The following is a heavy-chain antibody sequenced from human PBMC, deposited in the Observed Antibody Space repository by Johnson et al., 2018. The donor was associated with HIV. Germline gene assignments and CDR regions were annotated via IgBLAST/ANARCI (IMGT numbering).Heavy chain of an antibody. Sequence: VQLVESGGGLVRPGESLRLSCLASGFTFSGYWMTWVRQAPGTGLEWVSGIIWNGGSTGYADSVKGRSTISRDNAKNSLYLQMNSLRAEDTALYYCATGENLKWELRFVDAFDIWGQGTMVTVSS. D-gene: IGHD1-26*01. J-gene: IGHJ3*02. V-gene: IGHV3-20*04. CDR3: ATGENLKWELRFVDAFDI. CDR1: GFTFSGYW. CDR2: IIWNGGST.